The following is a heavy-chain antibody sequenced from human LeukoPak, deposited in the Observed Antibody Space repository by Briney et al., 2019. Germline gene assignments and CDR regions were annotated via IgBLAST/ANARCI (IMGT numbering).Heavy chain of an antibody. Sequence: SETLSLTCAVSGGSISSGGYSWSWIRQPPGKGLEWIGYIYHSGSTNYNPSLKSRVTISVDTSKNQFSLKLSSVTAADTAVYYCARGPARDYGSGSPSGLPYYYYGMDVWGQGTTVTVSS. D-gene: IGHD3-10*01. CDR2: IYHSGST. V-gene: IGHV4-30-2*01. CDR1: GGSISSGGYS. J-gene: IGHJ6*02. CDR3: ARGPARDYGSGSPSGLPYYYYGMDV.